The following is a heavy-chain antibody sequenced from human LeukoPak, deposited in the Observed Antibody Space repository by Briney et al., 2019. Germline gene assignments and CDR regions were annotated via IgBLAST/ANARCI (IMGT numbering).Heavy chain of an antibody. V-gene: IGHV3-48*03. Sequence: GGSLRLSCAASGFTFSSYEMNWVRQAPGKGLEWVSYISTSGSTIYYADSVKGRFAISRDNAKNSLYLQMSSLRAEDTAVYYCARVVGYYDSSAYVGQLDHWGQGTLVTVSS. CDR1: GFTFSSYE. D-gene: IGHD3-22*01. CDR3: ARVVGYYDSSAYVGQLDH. J-gene: IGHJ4*02. CDR2: ISTSGSTI.